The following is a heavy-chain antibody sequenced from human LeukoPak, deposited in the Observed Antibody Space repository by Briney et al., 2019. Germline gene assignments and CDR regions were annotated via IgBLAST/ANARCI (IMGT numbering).Heavy chain of an antibody. V-gene: IGHV3-21*01. D-gene: IGHD5-18*01. Sequence: GGSLRLSCAASGFTFSSYSMNWVRQAPGKGLEWVSSISSSSSYIYYADSVKGRFTISRDNAKNSLYLQMNSLRAEDTAVYYCARDPRSYGGMFDYWGQGTLVTVSS. J-gene: IGHJ4*02. CDR1: GFTFSSYS. CDR2: ISSSSSYI. CDR3: ARDPRSYGGMFDY.